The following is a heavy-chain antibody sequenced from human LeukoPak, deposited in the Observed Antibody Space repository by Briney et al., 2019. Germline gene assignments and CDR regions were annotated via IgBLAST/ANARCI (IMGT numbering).Heavy chain of an antibody. D-gene: IGHD1-26*01. CDR3: ARDLVSGSYYAYFDY. CDR2: INAGNGNT. CDR1: GYTFTSYA. Sequence: ASVKVSCKASGYTFTSYAMHWVRQAPGQRLEWMGWINAGNGNTKYSQKFQGRVTITRDTSASTAYMELSSLRPEDTAVYYCARDLVSGSYYAYFDYWGQGTLVTVSS. J-gene: IGHJ4*02. V-gene: IGHV1-3*01.